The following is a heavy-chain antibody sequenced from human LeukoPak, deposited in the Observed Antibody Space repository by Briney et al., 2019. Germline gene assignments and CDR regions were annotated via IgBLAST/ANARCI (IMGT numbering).Heavy chain of an antibody. D-gene: IGHD2-2*01. Sequence: GGSLRLSCAASGFSFSSYWMSWVRQAPGKGLEWVASIKQDGGEKFYVDSVKGRFTISKDNAKNSLYLQMNSLRAEDTAVYYCAREDHSTYNYWGQGTLVTVSS. V-gene: IGHV3-7*01. CDR2: IKQDGGEK. CDR1: GFSFSSYW. CDR3: AREDHSTYNY. J-gene: IGHJ4*02.